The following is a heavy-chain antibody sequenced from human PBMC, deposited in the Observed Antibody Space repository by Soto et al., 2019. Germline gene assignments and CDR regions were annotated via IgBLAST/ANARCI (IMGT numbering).Heavy chain of an antibody. V-gene: IGHV3-21*01. CDR2: ISSSSSYI. D-gene: IGHD4-17*01. J-gene: IGHJ4*02. CDR1: GFTFSSYS. Sequence: EVQLVESGGGLVKPGGSLRLSCAASGFTFSSYSMNWVRQAPGKGLEWVSSISSSSSYIYYEDSVNGRFTISRDNAKNSLYLQMNSLRAEDMAVYYCARGHHGDYVIGYWGQGTLVTVTS. CDR3: ARGHHGDYVIGY.